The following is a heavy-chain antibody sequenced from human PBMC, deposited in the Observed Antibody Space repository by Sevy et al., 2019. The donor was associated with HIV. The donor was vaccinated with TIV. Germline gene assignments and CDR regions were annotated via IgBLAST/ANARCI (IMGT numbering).Heavy chain of an antibody. V-gene: IGHV3-33*01. D-gene: IGHD5-18*01. Sequence: GGSLRLSCAASGFTFSSYGMHWVRQAPGKGLEWVAVIWYDGSNKYYADSVKGRFTISRDNSKNTLYLQMNSLRAEDTAGYYCARDSNGYSDGSHYYYGMDVWGQGTTVTVSS. CDR1: GFTFSSYG. CDR2: IWYDGSNK. J-gene: IGHJ6*02. CDR3: ARDSNGYSDGSHYYYGMDV.